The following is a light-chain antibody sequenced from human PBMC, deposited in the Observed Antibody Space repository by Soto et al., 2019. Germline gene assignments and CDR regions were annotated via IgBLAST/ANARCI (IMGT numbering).Light chain of an antibody. CDR1: SSNIGADYD. CDR3: SVWDDSLSAWV. Sequence: QSVLTQPPSVSGAPGQRVTISCTGSSSNIGADYDVHWYQQRPGTAPKLLIYLNRQRPSDVPDRFSGSKTDTSASLAISGLQPEDEADYYCSVWDDSLSAWVFGGGTKVTVL. CDR2: LNR. J-gene: IGLJ3*02. V-gene: IGLV1-40*01.